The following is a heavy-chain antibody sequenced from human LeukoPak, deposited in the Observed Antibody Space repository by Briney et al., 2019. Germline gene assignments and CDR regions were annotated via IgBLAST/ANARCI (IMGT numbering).Heavy chain of an antibody. J-gene: IGHJ4*02. CDR2: FYYSGST. CDR1: GGSISSSSYY. V-gene: IGHV4-39*07. D-gene: IGHD5-12*01. CDR3: ARGGYDPFLAY. Sequence: SETLSLTCTVSGGSISSSSYYWGWIRQPPGKGLEWIGSFYYSGSTYYSPSLQSRVSISVDTSTTQFSLKLGSVTAAATAVYYCARGGYDPFLAYWGQGALVTVSS.